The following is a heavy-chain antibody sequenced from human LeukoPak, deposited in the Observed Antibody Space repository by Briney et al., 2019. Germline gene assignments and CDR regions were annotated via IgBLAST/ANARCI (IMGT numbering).Heavy chain of an antibody. J-gene: IGHJ4*02. Sequence: SETLSFTCTVSGGSISSGGYYWSWIRQHPGKGLEWIGYIYYSGSTYYNPSLKSRVTMSVDTSKNQFSLKLSSVTAADTAVYYCARVTVWSGYLFDYWGQGTLVTVSS. V-gene: IGHV4-31*03. D-gene: IGHD3-3*01. CDR1: GGSISSGGYY. CDR3: ARVTVWSGYLFDY. CDR2: IYYSGST.